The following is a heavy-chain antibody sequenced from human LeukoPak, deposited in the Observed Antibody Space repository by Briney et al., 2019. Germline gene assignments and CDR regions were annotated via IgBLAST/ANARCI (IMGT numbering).Heavy chain of an antibody. CDR1: GGSISSGDYY. D-gene: IGHD3-10*01. J-gene: IGHJ4*02. Sequence: SETLSLTCTVSGGSISSGDYYWSWIRRPPGKGLEWIGYIYYSGSTYYNPSLKSRVTISVDTSKNQFSLKLSSVTAADTAVYYCARGPIGGWDSDYWGQGTLVTVSS. CDR3: ARGPIGGWDSDY. V-gene: IGHV4-30-4*01. CDR2: IYYSGST.